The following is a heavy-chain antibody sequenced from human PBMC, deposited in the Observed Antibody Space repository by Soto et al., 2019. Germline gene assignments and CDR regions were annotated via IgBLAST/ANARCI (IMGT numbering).Heavy chain of an antibody. J-gene: IGHJ5*02. CDR1: GASISSGDYF. Sequence: PSETLSLTCTVSGASISSGDYFWSWIRQSPGKGLQWIGYIYYSGSTYYNPSLKSRVSMSVDTSKNHFSLQLTSVTAADTAVYYCARVRVCSSANCYTGPFDPWGQGTLVTVSS. V-gene: IGHV4-30-4*01. CDR3: ARVRVCSSANCYTGPFDP. CDR2: IYYSGST. D-gene: IGHD2-2*02.